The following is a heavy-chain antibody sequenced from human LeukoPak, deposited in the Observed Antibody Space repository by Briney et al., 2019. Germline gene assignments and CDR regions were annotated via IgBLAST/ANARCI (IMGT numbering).Heavy chain of an antibody. CDR2: IIPFLGEV. D-gene: IGHD5-12*01. V-gene: IGHV1-69*04. CDR1: GATLNIGHA. Sequence: SVNVSCKAFGATLNIGHALIWARQAPGQGLQWMGKIIPFLGEVNYAQNFQGSVSFTADKSTATMYMEMKSLRLDDTAIYYCSPCGHAYDWFGPWGQGTLVTVSS. J-gene: IGHJ5*02. CDR3: SPCGHAYDWFGP.